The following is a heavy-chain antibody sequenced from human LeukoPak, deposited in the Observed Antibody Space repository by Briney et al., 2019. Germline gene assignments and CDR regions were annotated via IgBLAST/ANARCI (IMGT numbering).Heavy chain of an antibody. D-gene: IGHD6-13*01. Sequence: PSGTLSLTCAVSGASISSTNWWNWVRQPPGKGLEWIGEMYHSGRTNYNPSLKSRVTISLDTSKNQFSLKLSSVTAADTAVYYCARYSSSPLDYFDYWGQGTLVTVSS. CDR2: MYHSGRT. J-gene: IGHJ4*02. CDR3: ARYSSSPLDYFDY. V-gene: IGHV4-4*02. CDR1: GASISSTNW.